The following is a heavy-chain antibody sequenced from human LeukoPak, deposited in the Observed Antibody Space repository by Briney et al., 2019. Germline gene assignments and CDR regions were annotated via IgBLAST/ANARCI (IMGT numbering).Heavy chain of an antibody. CDR2: ISSDGSDT. CDR3: ARVTPPHDFWSGYLGAFDI. D-gene: IGHD3-3*01. V-gene: IGHV3-74*01. CDR1: GFTFSSYW. Sequence: GGSLRLSCAASGFTFSSYWMHWVRQAPGKGLVWVSRISSDGSDTNYADSVKGRFTISRDNAKNTLYLPMNSLRAEDTAVYYCARVTPPHDFWSGYLGAFDIWGQGTMVTVSS. J-gene: IGHJ3*02.